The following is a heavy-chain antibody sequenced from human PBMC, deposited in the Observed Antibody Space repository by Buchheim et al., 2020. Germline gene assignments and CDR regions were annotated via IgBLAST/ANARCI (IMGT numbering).Heavy chain of an antibody. V-gene: IGHV1-69*06. D-gene: IGHD3-3*01. CDR2: IIPIFGTA. CDR3: ARGTFGVVIIPIYYYGMDV. CDR1: GGTFSSYA. J-gene: IGHJ6*02. Sequence: QVQLVQSGAEVKKPGSSVKVSCKASGGTFSSYAIGWVRQAPGQGLEWMGGIIPIFGTANYAQKFQGRVTITADKSTSTDYMELSSLRSEDTAVYYCARGTFGVVIIPIYYYGMDVWGQGTT.